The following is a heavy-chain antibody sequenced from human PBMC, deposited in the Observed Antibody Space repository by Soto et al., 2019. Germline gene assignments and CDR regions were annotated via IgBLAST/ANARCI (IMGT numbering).Heavy chain of an antibody. Sequence: SETLSLTCTVSGGSISSGDYYWIWIRQPPGKGLEWIGYIYYSGSTYYNPSLRSRVTISVDRSKNQFSLNLNSVTAADTAVYYCARRYGASFDYWGQGTLVTVSS. CDR1: GGSISSGDYY. CDR2: IYYSGST. J-gene: IGHJ4*02. D-gene: IGHD4-17*01. V-gene: IGHV4-30-4*01. CDR3: ARRYGASFDY.